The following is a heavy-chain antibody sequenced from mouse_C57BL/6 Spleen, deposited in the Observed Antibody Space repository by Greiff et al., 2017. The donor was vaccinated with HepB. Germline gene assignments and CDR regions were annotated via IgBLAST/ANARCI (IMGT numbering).Heavy chain of an antibody. CDR1: GFNIKDDY. D-gene: IGHD1-1*01. Sequence: EVQLQQSGAELVRPGASVKLSCTASGFNIKDDYMHWVKQRPEQGLEWIGWIDPENGDTEYASKFQGKATITADTSSNTAYLQLSSLTSEDTAVYYCTGYYGSSYYFDYWGQGTTRTVSS. CDR3: TGYYGSSYYFDY. V-gene: IGHV14-4*01. CDR2: IDPENGDT. J-gene: IGHJ2*01.